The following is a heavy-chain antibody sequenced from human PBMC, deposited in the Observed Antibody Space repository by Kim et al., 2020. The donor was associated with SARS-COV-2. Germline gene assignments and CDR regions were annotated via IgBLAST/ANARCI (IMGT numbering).Heavy chain of an antibody. V-gene: IGHV1-18*01. J-gene: IGHJ3*02. CDR1: GYTFTSYG. Sequence: ASVKVSCKASGYTFTSYGIRWVRQAPGQGLEWMGWISAYNGNTNYAQKLQGRVTMTTDTSTSTAYMELRSLRSDDTAVYYCAGVVPSGYNTMGAFDICGQETIGTVSS. D-gene: IGHD5-12*01. CDR2: ISAYNGNT. CDR3: AGVVPSGYNTMGAFDI.